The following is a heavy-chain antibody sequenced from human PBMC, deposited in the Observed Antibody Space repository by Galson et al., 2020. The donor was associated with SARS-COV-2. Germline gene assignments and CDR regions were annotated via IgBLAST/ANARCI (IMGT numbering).Heavy chain of an antibody. Sequence: GESLKISCAASGFIFGDYGMTWVRQVPGKGLEWVSGINWSGGTTVYADSVKGRFTISRDNAKNSLYLQMSSLRVEDTAFYYCARKDYYGSCNDVGGQGTTVTVSS. V-gene: IGHV3-20*04. CDR3: ARKDYYGSCNDV. J-gene: IGHJ6*02. CDR2: INWSGGTT. D-gene: IGHD3-10*01. CDR1: GFIFGDYG.